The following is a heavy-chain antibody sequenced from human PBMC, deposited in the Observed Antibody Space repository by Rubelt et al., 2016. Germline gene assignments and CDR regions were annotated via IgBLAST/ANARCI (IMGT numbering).Heavy chain of an antibody. CDR2: ISGSGGST. CDR1: GFTFSSYA. Sequence: QPGGSLRLSCAASGFTFSSYAMSWVRQAPGKGLEWVSVISGSGGSTYYADSVKGRFTISRDNSKNTLYLQMNSLRAEDTAVYYCAKDALYYDSSGTDYYFDYWGQGTLVTVSS. J-gene: IGHJ4*02. CDR3: AKDALYYDSSGTDYYFDY. D-gene: IGHD3-22*01. V-gene: IGHV3-23*01.